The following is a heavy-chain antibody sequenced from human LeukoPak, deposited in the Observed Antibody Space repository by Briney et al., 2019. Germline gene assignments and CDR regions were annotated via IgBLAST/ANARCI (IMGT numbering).Heavy chain of an antibody. CDR2: IRSKANSYAT. V-gene: IGHV3-73*01. Sequence: PGGSLILSCAASGFTFSGSAMHWVRQASGKGLEWVGRIRSKANSYATAYAASVKGRSTISRDDSKNTAYLQMNSLKTEDTAVYYCTRQNAGYGSGSYYYYYYMDVWGKGTTVTVSS. CDR1: GFTFSGSA. CDR3: TRQNAGYGSGSYYYYYYMDV. J-gene: IGHJ6*03. D-gene: IGHD3-10*01.